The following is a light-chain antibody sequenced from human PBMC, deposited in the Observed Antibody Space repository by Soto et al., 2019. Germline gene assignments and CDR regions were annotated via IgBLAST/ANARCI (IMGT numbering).Light chain of an antibody. CDR3: QQLNSYPFT. V-gene: IGKV1-9*01. CDR1: QGICSY. Sequence: DIQLTQSPSFLSASVGDRVTITCRASQGICSYLAWYQQKPGKAPKLLIYAASTLQSGIPSRFSGSGSGTEFTLTIGSLQPEDFATYYCQQLNSYPFTFGQGTRLEIK. J-gene: IGKJ5*01. CDR2: AAS.